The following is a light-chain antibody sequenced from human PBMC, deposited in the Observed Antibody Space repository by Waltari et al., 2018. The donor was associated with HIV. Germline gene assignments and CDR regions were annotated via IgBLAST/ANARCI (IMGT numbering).Light chain of an antibody. Sequence: QSVLTQPPSVSAAPGQKVTISCSATRSTIGNNYVSWYQQLPGTAPKLLIYYNNKRPAGIPDRFSGSKSGTSATLGITGLQTGDEADYYCGTWDSSLSAVVFGGGTKLTVL. V-gene: IGLV1-51*01. J-gene: IGLJ3*02. CDR1: RSTIGNNY. CDR3: GTWDSSLSAVV. CDR2: YNN.